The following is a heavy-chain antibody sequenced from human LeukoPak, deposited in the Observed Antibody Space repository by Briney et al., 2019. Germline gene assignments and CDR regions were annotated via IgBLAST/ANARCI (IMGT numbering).Heavy chain of an antibody. Sequence: SETLSLTCTVSDDSISGYYWSWIRQPPGKGLEWIGYVYYSGSTNYNPSLKSRVTISVDTSKNPFSLKLSSVTAADTAVYYCARAHTSSWYMDYWGQGTLVTVSS. CDR1: DDSISGYY. J-gene: IGHJ4*02. V-gene: IGHV4-59*08. D-gene: IGHD6-13*01. CDR2: VYYSGST. CDR3: ARAHTSSWYMDY.